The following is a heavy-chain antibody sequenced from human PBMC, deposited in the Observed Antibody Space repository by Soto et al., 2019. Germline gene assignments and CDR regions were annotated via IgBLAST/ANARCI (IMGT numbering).Heavy chain of an antibody. J-gene: IGHJ6*02. Sequence: QAQLVQSGAEVKKPGASVRVSCKTSGYRFSDYGISWVRQAPGQGLEWLGWISPYSDDTKYAHVDQGRVYMSIDRSTRTAYMDLRSLRSDDTAVYFCARGGYYDSSGSRNYHYYGMNVWGQGTAVTVSS. CDR3: ARGGYYDSSGSRNYHYYGMNV. CDR2: ISPYSDDT. D-gene: IGHD3-22*01. V-gene: IGHV1-18*01. CDR1: GYRFSDYG.